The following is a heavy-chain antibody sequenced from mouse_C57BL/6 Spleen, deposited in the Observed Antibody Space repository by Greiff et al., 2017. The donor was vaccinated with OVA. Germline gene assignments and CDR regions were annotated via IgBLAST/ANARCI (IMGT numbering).Heavy chain of an antibody. CDR3: TNDYGEGWFAY. J-gene: IGHJ3*01. CDR2: INPSSGYT. V-gene: IGHV1-4*01. CDR1: GYTFTSYT. Sequence: VQLQQSGADLARPGASVKMSCKASGYTFTSYTMHWVKQRPGQGLEWIGYINPSSGYTKYNQKFKDKATLTADKSSSTAYMQLSSLTSEDSAVYCCTNDYGEGWFAYWGQGTLVTVSA. D-gene: IGHD2-4*01.